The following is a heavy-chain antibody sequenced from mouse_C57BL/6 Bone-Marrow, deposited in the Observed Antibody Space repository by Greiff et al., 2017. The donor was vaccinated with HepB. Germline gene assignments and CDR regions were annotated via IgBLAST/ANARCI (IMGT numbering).Heavy chain of an antibody. Sequence: VQLQQPGAELVKPGASVKVSCKASGYTFTSYWMHWVKQRPGQGLEWIGRIHPSDSDTNYNQKFKGKATLTVDKSSSTAYMQLSSLTSEDSAVYYCAMGYYGSSPWYFDVWGTGTTVTVSS. V-gene: IGHV1-74*01. D-gene: IGHD1-1*01. CDR1: GYTFTSYW. CDR2: IHPSDSDT. J-gene: IGHJ1*03. CDR3: AMGYYGSSPWYFDV.